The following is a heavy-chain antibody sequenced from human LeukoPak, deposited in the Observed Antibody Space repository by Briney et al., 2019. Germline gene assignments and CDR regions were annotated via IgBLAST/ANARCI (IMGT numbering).Heavy chain of an antibody. D-gene: IGHD6-19*01. J-gene: IGHJ4*02. V-gene: IGHV4-59*01. Sequence: SETLSLTCTVSGGSMSTSFWTWIRQAPGKGLEWIGYTHNSGSTNYNPSLKSRVVTSIDTSKNQFSLKVTSVTAADTAVYYCAGGVAGRIRTTRLFDYWGQGTLVTVSS. CDR2: THNSGST. CDR1: GGSMSTSF. CDR3: AGGVAGRIRTTRLFDY.